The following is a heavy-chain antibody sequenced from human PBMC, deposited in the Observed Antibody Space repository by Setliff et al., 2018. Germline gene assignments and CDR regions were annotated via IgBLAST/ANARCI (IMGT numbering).Heavy chain of an antibody. CDR2: IYYSGST. J-gene: IGHJ4*02. CDR1: GGSISSGGYY. V-gene: IGHV4-31*03. CDR3: VKGGTYRYFDY. Sequence: PSETLSLTCTVSGGSISSGGYYWSWIRQHPGKGLEWIGYIYYSGSTYYNPSLKSRVTISVDTSKNQLSLTLSSVTAADTAVYYCVKGGTYRYFDYWGQGTLVTVSS.